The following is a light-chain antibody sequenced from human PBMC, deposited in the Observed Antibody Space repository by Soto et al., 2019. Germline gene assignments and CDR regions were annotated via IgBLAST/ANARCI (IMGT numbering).Light chain of an antibody. CDR1: QAFGNSY. V-gene: IGKV3-20*01. CDR3: HQYVASPWT. Sequence: EIVLTQSPGTLSLSPGERATLSCRASQAFGNSYLAWYQQRPGQAPRLLMFSGSTRAAGIPDRFSGSGSGTDFTLDITSLKPEEAAVYFCHQYVASPWTFGQGTKVEIK. J-gene: IGKJ1*01. CDR2: SGS.